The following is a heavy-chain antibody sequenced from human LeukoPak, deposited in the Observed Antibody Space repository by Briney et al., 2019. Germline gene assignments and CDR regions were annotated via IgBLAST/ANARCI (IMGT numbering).Heavy chain of an antibody. J-gene: IGHJ6*02. D-gene: IGHD5-18*01. CDR1: GFTFSSYE. V-gene: IGHV3-48*03. CDR2: IGSSGSTI. Sequence: GGSLRLSCAASGFTFSSYEMNWVRQAPGKGLEWVSYIGSSGSTIYYADSVKGRFTISRDNAKNSLYLQMNSLRAEDTAVYYCAREDTAMVNYYYYGMDVWGQGTTVTVSS. CDR3: AREDTAMVNYYYYGMDV.